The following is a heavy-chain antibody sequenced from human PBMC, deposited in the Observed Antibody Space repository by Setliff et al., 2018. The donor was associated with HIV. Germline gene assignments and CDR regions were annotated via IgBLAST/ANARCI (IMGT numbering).Heavy chain of an antibody. Sequence: GGSLRLSCAASGFTFSSYAMHWVRQAPGKGLEWVAVISYDGSNKYYADSVKGRFTISRDNSKNTLYLQMSSLRAEDTAVYYCASPPYSSSWYFDYWGQGTLVTSPQ. CDR1: GFTFSSYA. J-gene: IGHJ4*02. V-gene: IGHV3-30*04. CDR3: ASPPYSSSWYFDY. CDR2: ISYDGSNK. D-gene: IGHD6-13*01.